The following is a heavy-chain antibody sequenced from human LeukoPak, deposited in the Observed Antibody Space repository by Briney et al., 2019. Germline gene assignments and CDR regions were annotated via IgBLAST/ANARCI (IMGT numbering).Heavy chain of an antibody. D-gene: IGHD2-15*01. Sequence: HGESLKISCKGSGYSFTSYWIGWVRQMPGKGLEWMGIIYPGDSDTRYSPSFQGPVTITADKSINTAYLQWSSLKASDTAMYYCARPLYCSGGSCYDYWGQGTLVTVSS. J-gene: IGHJ4*02. CDR1: GYSFTSYW. CDR2: IYPGDSDT. CDR3: ARPLYCSGGSCYDY. V-gene: IGHV5-51*01.